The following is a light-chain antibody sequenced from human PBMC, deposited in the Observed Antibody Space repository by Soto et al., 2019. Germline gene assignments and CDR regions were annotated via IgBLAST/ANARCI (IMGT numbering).Light chain of an antibody. CDR2: RAS. Sequence: EIVMTQSPATLSVSPGERVTLSCRASQSVISNLGWYQQRPGQAPRLIIYRASARPTGIPARFSGSGSGTEFTLTISSLQSEDFGTYYCQQYHNLWPFGRGNKVDIK. V-gene: IGKV3-15*01. J-gene: IGKJ1*01. CDR3: QQYHNLWP. CDR1: QSVISN.